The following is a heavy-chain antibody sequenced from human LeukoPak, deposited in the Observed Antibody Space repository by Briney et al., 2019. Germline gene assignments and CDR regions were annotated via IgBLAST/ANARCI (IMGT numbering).Heavy chain of an antibody. CDR1: GFTVSSNY. Sequence: GGSLRLSCPASGFTVSSNYMSWFRQAPGKGLEWVSVIYSGGSTYYADSVKGRFTISRDNAKNSLYLQMNSLRAEDTAVYYCAREPYSYGFDYWGQGTLVTASS. J-gene: IGHJ4*02. V-gene: IGHV3-53*01. CDR2: IYSGGST. CDR3: AREPYSYGFDY. D-gene: IGHD5-18*01.